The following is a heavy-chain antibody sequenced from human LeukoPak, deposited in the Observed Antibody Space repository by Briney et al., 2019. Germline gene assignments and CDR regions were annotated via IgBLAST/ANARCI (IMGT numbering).Heavy chain of an antibody. CDR3: ARVAFLGPYYYYYMDV. D-gene: IGHD7-27*01. V-gene: IGHV1-69*05. CDR2: IIPIFGTA. J-gene: IGHJ6*03. Sequence: SVMVSCKASGGTFSSYAISWVRQAPGQGLEWMGRIIPIFGTANYAQKFQGRVTITTDESTSTAYMELSSLRSEDTAVYYCARVAFLGPYYYYYMDVWGKGTTVTVSS. CDR1: GGTFSSYA.